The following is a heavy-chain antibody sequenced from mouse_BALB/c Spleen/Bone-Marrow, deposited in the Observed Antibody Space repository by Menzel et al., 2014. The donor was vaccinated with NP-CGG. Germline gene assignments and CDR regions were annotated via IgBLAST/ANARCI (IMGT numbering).Heavy chain of an antibody. CDR1: GYAFSNYG. J-gene: IGHJ4*01. D-gene: IGHD2-4*01. CDR3: ASVYDYGRGYAMGY. V-gene: IGHV1-80*01. CDR2: IYPGDGET. Sequence: VQLVESGAELVRPGSSVKISCKASGYAFSNYGMNWVKQRPGQGLEWIGQIYPGDGETNYNGEFEGRVTLTADKSSSTAYMQVSSLTSEDSAVYFCASVYDYGRGYAMGYWGQGTSVTVSS.